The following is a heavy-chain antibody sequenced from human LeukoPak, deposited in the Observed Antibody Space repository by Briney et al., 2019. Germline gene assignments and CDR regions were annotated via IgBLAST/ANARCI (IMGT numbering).Heavy chain of an antibody. CDR3: ATGVMVRGVIKFDY. D-gene: IGHD3-10*01. CDR1: GGSLSSSSYY. J-gene: IGHJ4*02. V-gene: IGHV4-39*05. Sequence: PSETPSLTCTVSGGSLSSSSYYWGWIRQHPGKGLEWLGSIYYSGSTYYNPSLKSRVTISVDTSKNQFSLKLSSVPAADTAVYFCATGVMVRGVIKFDYWGQGTLVTVSP. CDR2: IYYSGST.